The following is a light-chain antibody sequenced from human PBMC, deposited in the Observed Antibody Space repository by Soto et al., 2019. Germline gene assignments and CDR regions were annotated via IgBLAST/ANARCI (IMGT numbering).Light chain of an antibody. V-gene: IGKV3D-15*01. CDR3: QQYNAYSWT. Sequence: ETVMTQSPATLSVSPGERATLSCRASQSVNSNLAWYQQKPGQAPRLLIYGASSRATGIPDRFSGSGSGTEFTLTISSLQSDDFGTYYCQQYNAYSWTFGQGTKVDIK. CDR1: QSVNSN. J-gene: IGKJ1*01. CDR2: GAS.